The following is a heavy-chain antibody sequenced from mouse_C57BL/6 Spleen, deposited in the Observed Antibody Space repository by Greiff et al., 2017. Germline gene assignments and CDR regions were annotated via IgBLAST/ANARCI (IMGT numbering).Heavy chain of an antibody. J-gene: IGHJ1*03. CDR3: ARSPITLGYFDV. CDR1: GYTFTSYW. V-gene: IGHV1-64*01. Sequence: QVQLQQPGAELVKPGASVKLSCKASGYTFTSYWMHWVTQRPGQGLEWIGVIHPNSGSTNYNEKFKSKATLTVDKSSSTAYMQLSSLTAEDSAVYYCARSPITLGYFDVWGTGTTVTVSS. D-gene: IGHD1-1*01. CDR2: IHPNSGST.